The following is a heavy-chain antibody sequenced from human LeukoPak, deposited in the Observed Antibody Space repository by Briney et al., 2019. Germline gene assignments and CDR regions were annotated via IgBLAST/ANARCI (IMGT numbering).Heavy chain of an antibody. J-gene: IGHJ6*02. CDR2: ISGSGGST. D-gene: IGHD2-15*01. V-gene: IGHV3-23*01. Sequence: GGSLRLSCAASGFTFSSYWMHWVRQAPGKGLEWVSAISGSGGSTYYAGSVKGRFTISRDNSKNTLYLQMNSLRAEDTAVYYCAKESGYCSGGSCYFYYGMDVWGQGTTVTASS. CDR3: AKESGYCSGGSCYFYYGMDV. CDR1: GFTFSSYW.